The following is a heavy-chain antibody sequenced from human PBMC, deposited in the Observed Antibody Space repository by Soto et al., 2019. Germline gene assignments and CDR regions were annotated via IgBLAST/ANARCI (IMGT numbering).Heavy chain of an antibody. CDR1: GFTFSSYA. Sequence: PGGSLRLSCAASGFTFSSYAMHWVRQAPGKGLEWVAVISYDGSNKYYADSVKGRFTISRDNSKNTLYLQMNSLRAEDTAVYYCAREPNAGYYDFWSGYLGGGWFDPWGQGTRSPSPQ. D-gene: IGHD3-3*01. CDR3: AREPNAGYYDFWSGYLGGGWFDP. CDR2: ISYDGSNK. V-gene: IGHV3-30-3*01. J-gene: IGHJ5*02.